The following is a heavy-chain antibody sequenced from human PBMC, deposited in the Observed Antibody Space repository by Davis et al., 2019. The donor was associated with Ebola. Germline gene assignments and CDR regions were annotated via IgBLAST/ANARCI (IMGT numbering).Heavy chain of an antibody. Sequence: AASVKVSCKASGGTFSSYTVSWVRQAPGQGLEWMGGIIYIFGAPNYAQKFQGRVTMTRDTSTSTVYMDLSSLRSEDTAVYYCARGGYAGMDVWGQGTTVTVSS. D-gene: IGHD5-18*01. V-gene: IGHV1-69*05. CDR2: IIYIFGAP. J-gene: IGHJ6*02. CDR3: ARGGYAGMDV. CDR1: GGTFSSYT.